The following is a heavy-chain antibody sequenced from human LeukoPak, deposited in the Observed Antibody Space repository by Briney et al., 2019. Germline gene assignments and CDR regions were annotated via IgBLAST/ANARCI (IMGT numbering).Heavy chain of an antibody. J-gene: IGHJ4*02. D-gene: IGHD3-22*01. CDR2: IRYDGSHK. V-gene: IGHV3-30*02. Sequence: PGGSLRLSCAASGFTFSTYGMHWVRQAPGKGLEWVAFIRYDGSHKYYTDSVRGRFTISRDNSKNTLYPQMNNLRAEDTALYYCAKISGYYPFDYWGQGTLVTVSS. CDR3: AKISGYYPFDY. CDR1: GFTFSTYG.